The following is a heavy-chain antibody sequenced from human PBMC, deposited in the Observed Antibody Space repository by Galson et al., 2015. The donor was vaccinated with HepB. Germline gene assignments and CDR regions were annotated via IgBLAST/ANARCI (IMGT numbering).Heavy chain of an antibody. J-gene: IGHJ5*02. Sequence: SLRLSCAASGVTFNHYGMDWVRQAPGKGLEWVSSITGSSSFLQYADSVKGRFTISRDNANNSLFLQMNSLRAEDSAVYYCARDLKAGGYNHGTNWFDPWSQATLVTVSS. CDR3: ARDLKAGGYNHGTNWFDP. D-gene: IGHD5-18*01. CDR2: ITGSSSFL. CDR1: GVTFNHYG. V-gene: IGHV3-21*01.